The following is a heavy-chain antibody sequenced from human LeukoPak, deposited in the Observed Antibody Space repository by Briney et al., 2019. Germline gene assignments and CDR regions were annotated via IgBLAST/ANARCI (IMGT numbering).Heavy chain of an antibody. J-gene: IGHJ6*02. CDR2: IKQDGSEN. V-gene: IGHV3-7*01. CDR1: GFTFSSYW. CDR3: ARVPAGSFYYGMDV. Sequence: PGGSLRLSCAASGFTFSSYWMSWVRQAPGKGLEWVANIKQDGSENYYVDSVKGRFTISRDNAKNSLYLEMNSLRAEDTAVYYCARVPAGSFYYGMDVWGQGTTVTVSS. D-gene: IGHD1-14*01.